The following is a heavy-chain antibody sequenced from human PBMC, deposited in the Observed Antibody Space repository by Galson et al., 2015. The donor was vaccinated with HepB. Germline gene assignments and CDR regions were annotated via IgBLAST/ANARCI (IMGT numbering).Heavy chain of an antibody. D-gene: IGHD6-19*01. Sequence: SLRLSCAASGFSVSTHAMHWVRQSPGKGLEWVXVISYDGTIQWYADSVKGRFIISRDTSKNTLSLQMNSLRLEDTAVYYCARDRVEQWLENHFDYWGQGTLVTVSS. CDR2: ISYDGTIQ. V-gene: IGHV3-30*04. CDR3: ARDRVEQWLENHFDY. J-gene: IGHJ4*02. CDR1: GFSVSTHA.